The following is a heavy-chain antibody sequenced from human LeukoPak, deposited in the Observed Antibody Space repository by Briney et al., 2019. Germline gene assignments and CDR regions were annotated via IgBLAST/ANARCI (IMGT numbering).Heavy chain of an antibody. Sequence: GGSLRLSCAASGFTFSDYYMSWIRQAPGKGLEWVSYISSSGSTIYYADSVKGRFTISRDNAKNSLYLQMNSLRAEDTAVYYCARVRGRYFDWLSALSGMDVWGQGTTATVSS. J-gene: IGHJ6*02. CDR1: GFTFSDYY. D-gene: IGHD3-9*01. V-gene: IGHV3-11*01. CDR2: ISSSGSTI. CDR3: ARVRGRYFDWLSALSGMDV.